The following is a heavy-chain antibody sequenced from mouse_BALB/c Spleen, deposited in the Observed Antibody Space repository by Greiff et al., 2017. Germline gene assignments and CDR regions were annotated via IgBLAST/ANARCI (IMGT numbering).Heavy chain of an antibody. V-gene: IGHV1-69*02. CDR1: GYTFTSYW. J-gene: IGHJ4*01. D-gene: IGHD1-2*01. CDR3: TREGYGLYYAMDY. CDR2: IYPSDSYT. Sequence: QVQLQQPGAELVRPGASVKLSCKASGYTFTSYWINWVKQRPGQGLEWIGNIYPSDSYTNYNQKFKDKATLTVDKSSSTAYMQLSSPTSEDSAVYYCTREGYGLYYAMDYWGQGTSVTVSS.